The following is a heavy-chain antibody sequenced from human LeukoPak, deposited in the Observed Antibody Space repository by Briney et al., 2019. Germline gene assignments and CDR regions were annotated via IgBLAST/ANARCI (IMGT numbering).Heavy chain of an antibody. V-gene: IGHV4-4*07. CDR2: IYTSGST. J-gene: IGHJ4*02. D-gene: IGHD3-10*01. CDR3: ARDRPYGSGSYFLFDY. Sequence: SETLSLTCTVSGGSISSYYWSWIRQPPGHGPERLGRIYTSGSTNYNPSLKSRVTMSVDTSKNQFSLKLSSVTAADTAVYYCARDRPYGSGSYFLFDYWGQGTLVTVSS. CDR1: GGSISSYY.